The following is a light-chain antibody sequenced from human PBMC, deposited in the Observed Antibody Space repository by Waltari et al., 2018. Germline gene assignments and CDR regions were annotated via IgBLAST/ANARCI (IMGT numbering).Light chain of an antibody. V-gene: IGKV3-15*01. CDR3: HQYHDWPQT. Sequence: EIVMTQSPATLSASPGERATLSCRASQRSSSHLAWYQQKPGQAPRLLIYGASTRATGIPARFSGSGSGTEFTLTISSLQSEDFAVYCCHQYHDWPQTFGQGTKVELK. J-gene: IGKJ1*01. CDR1: QRSSSH. CDR2: GAS.